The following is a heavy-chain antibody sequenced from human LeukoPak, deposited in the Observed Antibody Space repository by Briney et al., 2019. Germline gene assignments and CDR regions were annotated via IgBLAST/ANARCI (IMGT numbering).Heavy chain of an antibody. Sequence: GGSLRLSCAASGFTFSSYWMSWVRQAPGKGLEWVTVISYDGSNKYYADSVKGRFTISRDNSKNTLYMQVNSLKSEDTAVYYCARVHSGYEPPKEYYGMDVWGKGTTVTVSS. CDR1: GFTFSSYW. V-gene: IGHV3-30*03. CDR2: ISYDGSNK. J-gene: IGHJ6*04. CDR3: ARVHSGYEPPKEYYGMDV. D-gene: IGHD5-12*01.